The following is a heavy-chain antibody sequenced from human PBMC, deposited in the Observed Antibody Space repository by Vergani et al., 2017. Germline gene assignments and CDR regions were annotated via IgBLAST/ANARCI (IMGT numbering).Heavy chain of an antibody. CDR2: TNPSGPSI. V-gene: IGHV1-46*03. J-gene: IGHJ4*02. CDR1: GYTFTSYF. Sequence: QVQLVQSGAKVKKPGASVKVSCKASGYTFTSYFMHWVRQAPGQGLEWMGITNPSGPSITYAQTFQERVTMTRETSTNTVYMELSSLGSDDTAVYYCARGVEATISGRLDYWGQGTLVTVSS. D-gene: IGHD1-26*01. CDR3: ARGVEATISGRLDY.